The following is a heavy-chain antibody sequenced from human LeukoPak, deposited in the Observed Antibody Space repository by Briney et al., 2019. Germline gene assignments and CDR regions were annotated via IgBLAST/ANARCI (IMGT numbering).Heavy chain of an antibody. CDR2: ISGSGAGT. J-gene: IGHJ4*02. CDR3: AKERSFGTWLGDY. V-gene: IGHV3-23*01. CDR1: GFTFSSYA. Sequence: GGSLRLSCAASGFTFSSYAMTWVRQAPGKGLEWVSDISGSGAGTYYADSVKGRFTISRDNSKNTLYLQMNSLRAEDTAIYYCAKERSFGTWLGDYWGQGTLVTVSS. D-gene: IGHD2/OR15-2a*01.